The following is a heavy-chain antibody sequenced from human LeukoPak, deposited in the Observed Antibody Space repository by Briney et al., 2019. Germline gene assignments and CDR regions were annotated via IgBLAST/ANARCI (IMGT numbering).Heavy chain of an antibody. V-gene: IGHV2-70*01. D-gene: IGHD2-2*01. CDR2: IDWDDGK. CDR3: ALQYCSSTSCDDY. J-gene: IGHJ4*02. CDR1: GFSLRTSGRC. Sequence: SGPALLKPTPTLTLTCTFSGFSLRTSGRCGRWIRQPPGKALEWLALIDWDDGKYYSTSLKTRLTISKDTSKNQVVLTMTNMDPVDTATYYCALQYCSSTSCDDYWGQGTLVTVSS.